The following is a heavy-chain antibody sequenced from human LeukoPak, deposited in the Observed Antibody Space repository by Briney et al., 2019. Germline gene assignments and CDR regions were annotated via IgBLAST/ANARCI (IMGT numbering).Heavy chain of an antibody. CDR2: ISAYNGNT. CDR3: AGANGPASPNAFDI. CDR1: GYTFASYG. V-gene: IGHV1-18*01. Sequence: ASVKVSCKASGYTFASYGISWVRQAPGQGLEWMGWISAYNGNTNYAQKLQGRVTMTTDTSMSTAYMELRSLRSDDTAVYYCAGANGPASPNAFDIWGQGTMVTVSS. J-gene: IGHJ3*02. D-gene: IGHD6-6*01.